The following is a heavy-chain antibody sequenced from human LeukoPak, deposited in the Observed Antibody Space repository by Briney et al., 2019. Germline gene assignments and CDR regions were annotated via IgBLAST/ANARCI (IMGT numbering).Heavy chain of an antibody. D-gene: IGHD1-26*01. J-gene: IGHJ4*02. V-gene: IGHV3-30*02. CDR2: IRYDGSNK. CDR3: AKPPLHYDSYWYTYYLDY. Sequence: GGSLRLSCAASGFTFSSYGMHWVRQAPGKGLEWVAFIRYDGSNKYYADSVKGRFTISRDNSKNTLYLQMNSLRVDDTAVYYCAKPPLHYDSYWYTYYLDYWGQGTLVTVSS. CDR1: GFTFSSYG.